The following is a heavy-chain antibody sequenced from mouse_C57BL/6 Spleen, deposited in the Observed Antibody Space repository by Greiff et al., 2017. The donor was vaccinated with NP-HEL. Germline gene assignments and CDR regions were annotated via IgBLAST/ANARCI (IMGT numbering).Heavy chain of an antibody. V-gene: IGHV5-6*02. J-gene: IGHJ4*01. CDR2: ISSGGSYT. CDR1: GFTFSSYG. D-gene: IGHD1-1*01. Sequence: EVMLVESGGDLVKPGGSLKLSCAASGFTFSSYGMSWVRQTPDKRLEWVATISSGGSYTYYPDSVKGRFTISRDNAKNTLYLQMSSLKSEDTAMYYCARRIITTVVEDAMDYWGQGTSVTVSS. CDR3: ARRIITTVVEDAMDY.